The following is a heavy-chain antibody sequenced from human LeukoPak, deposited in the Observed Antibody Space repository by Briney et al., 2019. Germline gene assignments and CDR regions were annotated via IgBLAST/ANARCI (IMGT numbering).Heavy chain of an antibody. Sequence: GESPKISCKGSGYSFTSYWIGWVRQMPGKGLEYMGIIYPGDSDTRYSPSFQGQVTISADNSITTAYLQWSSLKASDTAMYYCATLYSSTWPIYWGQGTLVTVSS. CDR2: IYPGDSDT. CDR1: GYSFTSYW. V-gene: IGHV5-51*01. J-gene: IGHJ4*02. D-gene: IGHD6-13*01. CDR3: ATLYSSTWPIY.